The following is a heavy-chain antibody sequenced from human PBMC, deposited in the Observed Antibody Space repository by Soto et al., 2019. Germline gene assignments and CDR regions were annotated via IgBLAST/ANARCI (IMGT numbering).Heavy chain of an antibody. CDR2: IKQEGSEK. J-gene: IGHJ6*02. Sequence: EVQLVESGGGLVQPGGSLRLSCAASGFTFSSYWMSWVRQAPGKGLEWVANIKQEGSEKYYVDSVKGRFTISRDNAKNSLYLQMNSLRAEDTAVYYCASTTGIVVVPAAMAYYGMDVWGQGTTVTVSS. CDR3: ASTTGIVVVPAAMAYYGMDV. V-gene: IGHV3-7*03. D-gene: IGHD2-2*01. CDR1: GFTFSSYW.